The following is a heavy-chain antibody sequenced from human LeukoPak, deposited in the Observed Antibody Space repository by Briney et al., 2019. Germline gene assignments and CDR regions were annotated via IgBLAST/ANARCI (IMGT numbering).Heavy chain of an antibody. CDR3: AKDPDCTSGICYTFFDY. V-gene: IGHV3-30*02. CDR1: GFSFISYG. Sequence: GGSLRLSCAASGFSFISYGMYWVRQAPGKGLESVAFIRYDGSNKYYADSVKGRFTISRDNSKNTLYLQMNSLRAEDTAVYYCAKDPDCTSGICYTFFDYWGQGTLVTVSS. J-gene: IGHJ4*02. D-gene: IGHD2-8*01. CDR2: IRYDGSNK.